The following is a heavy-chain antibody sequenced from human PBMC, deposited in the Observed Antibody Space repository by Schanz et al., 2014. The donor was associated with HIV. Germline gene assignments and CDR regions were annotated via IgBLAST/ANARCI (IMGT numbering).Heavy chain of an antibody. D-gene: IGHD2-15*01. J-gene: IGHJ6*02. CDR3: ARSHYSVVSSRAMDV. CDR1: GYTFTGYY. V-gene: IGHV1-2*02. Sequence: QVQLVQSGAEVKKPGSSVMVSCKTSGYTFTGYYMHWVRQAPGQGLEWMGWINPSSGGTNYAQKFQGRVTMTRDTSISTAYMELRRLRSDDTAVYYCARSHYSVVSSRAMDVWGQGTTVTVSS. CDR2: INPSSGGT.